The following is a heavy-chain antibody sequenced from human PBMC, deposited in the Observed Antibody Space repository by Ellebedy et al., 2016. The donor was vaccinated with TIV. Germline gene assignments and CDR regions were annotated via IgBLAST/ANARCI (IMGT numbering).Heavy chain of an antibody. Sequence: GESLKISCAASGFTFSSYAMNWLRQAPGKGLEWVAVISYDGSNKYYADSVKGRFTISRDNSKNTLYLQMNSLRAEDTAVYYCATVRGEGSWGQGTLVTVSS. CDR3: ATVRGEGS. CDR1: GFTFSSYA. V-gene: IGHV3-30-3*01. J-gene: IGHJ5*02. D-gene: IGHD3-10*01. CDR2: ISYDGSNK.